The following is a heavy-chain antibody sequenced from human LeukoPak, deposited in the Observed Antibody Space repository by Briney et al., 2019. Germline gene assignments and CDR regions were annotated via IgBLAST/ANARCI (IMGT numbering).Heavy chain of an antibody. CDR1: GGSIGSYY. CDR2: IYYSGST. V-gene: IGHV4-59*01. D-gene: IGHD6-19*01. CDR3: ARGPYSSGSWSFTEYFQH. J-gene: IGHJ1*01. Sequence: PSETLSLTCTVSGGSIGSYYWSWLRQPPGKGLEWIGYIYYSGSTNYNPSLKSRVTISVDTSKNQFPLKLSSVTAADTAVYYCARGPYSSGSWSFTEYFQHWGQGTLVTVSS.